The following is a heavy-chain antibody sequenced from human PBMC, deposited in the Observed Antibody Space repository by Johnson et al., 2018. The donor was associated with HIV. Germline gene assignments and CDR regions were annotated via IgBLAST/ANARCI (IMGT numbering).Heavy chain of an antibody. CDR3: AREISSRSAFDI. J-gene: IGHJ3*02. Sequence: VQLVESGGGVVQPGRSLRLSCAASGFTCNSYGMHWVRQAPGKGLEWVSYISSSGSTIYYADSVKGRFTISRDNAKNSLYLQMNSLRAEDTAVYYCAREISSRSAFDIWGQGTMVTVSS. CDR2: ISSSGSTI. CDR1: GFTCNSYG. V-gene: IGHV3-48*04. D-gene: IGHD6-6*01.